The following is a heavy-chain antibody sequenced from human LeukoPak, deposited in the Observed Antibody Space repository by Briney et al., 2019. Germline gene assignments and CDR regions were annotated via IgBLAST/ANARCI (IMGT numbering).Heavy chain of an antibody. J-gene: IGHJ4*02. CDR1: GFTFSEHY. D-gene: IGHD3-10*01. Sequence: GGSLRLSCAASGFTFSEHYMNWVRQAPGKGLEWVSYISSSSSTIYYADSVKGRFTISRDNAKNSLYLQMNSLRAEDTAVYYCARGGSSDYWGQGTLVTVSS. V-gene: IGHV3-48*01. CDR3: ARGGSSDY. CDR2: ISSSSSTI.